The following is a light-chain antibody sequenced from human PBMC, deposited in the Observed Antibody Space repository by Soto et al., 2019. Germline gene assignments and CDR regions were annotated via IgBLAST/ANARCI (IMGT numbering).Light chain of an antibody. V-gene: IGKV3-15*01. J-gene: IGKJ5*01. CDR1: QSVCSN. Sequence: EIVMTQSPATLSLPPGERATLSCRASQSVCSNLAWYQHKPGQAPRLLIYAASTRATAVPARFSVSGSGTAFPLTFSVLQIEDFALLYCLHYSHLSHAFGLGTQLEIK. CDR2: AAS. CDR3: LHYSHLSHA.